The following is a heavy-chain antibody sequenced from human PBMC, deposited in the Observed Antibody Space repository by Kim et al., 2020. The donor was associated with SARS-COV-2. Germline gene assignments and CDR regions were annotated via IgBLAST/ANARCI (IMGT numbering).Heavy chain of an antibody. CDR2: ISYDGSNK. Sequence: GGSLRLSCAASGFTFSSYAMLWVRQAPGKGLEWVAVISYDGSNKYYADSVKGRYTISRDNSKNTLYLQMNSLRAEDTAVYYCATWGFGELHRLDYWGQGT. D-gene: IGHD3-10*01. J-gene: IGHJ4*02. V-gene: IGHV3-30*04. CDR1: GFTFSSYA. CDR3: ATWGFGELHRLDY.